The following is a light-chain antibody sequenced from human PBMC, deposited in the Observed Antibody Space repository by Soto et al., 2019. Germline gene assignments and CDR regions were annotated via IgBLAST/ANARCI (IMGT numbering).Light chain of an antibody. CDR1: QTVSSY. V-gene: IGKV3-11*01. Sequence: EVGLTQSPGTLSLSTGERATLSCRASQTVSSYLAWYQQKPGQAPRLLIYDASNRATGIPARFSGSGSGTDFTLTISSLEPEDFAVYYCQQRSNWLTFGGGTNVDIK. CDR3: QQRSNWLT. CDR2: DAS. J-gene: IGKJ4*01.